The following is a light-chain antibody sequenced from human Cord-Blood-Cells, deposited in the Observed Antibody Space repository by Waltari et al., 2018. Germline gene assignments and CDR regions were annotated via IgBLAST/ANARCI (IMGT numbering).Light chain of an antibody. V-gene: IGLV2-11*01. CDR1: SSDVGGYNY. CDR3: CSYAGSYTWV. J-gene: IGLJ3*02. CDR2: DVS. Sequence: QSALTQPRPVSGSPGQSVTISCTGTSSDVGGYNYVSWYQQHPGKAPKLMIYDVSKRPSGVPDRFSGSKSGNPASLTISGLQAEDEADYYCCSYAGSYTWVFGGGTKLTVL.